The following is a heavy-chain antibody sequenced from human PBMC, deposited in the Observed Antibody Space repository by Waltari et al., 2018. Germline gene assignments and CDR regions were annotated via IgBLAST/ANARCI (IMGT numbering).Heavy chain of an antibody. D-gene: IGHD3-16*01. CDR2: IRSKANSYAT. CDR3: TRSLSWGTHYYYMDV. CDR1: GFTFSGSA. Sequence: EVQLVESGGGLVQPGGYLKLSRAASGFTFSGSAMHWVRQASGQGLEWVGRIRSKANSYATAYAASVKGRFTISRDDSKNTAYLQMNSLKTEDTAVYYCTRSLSWGTHYYYMDVWGKGTTVTISS. V-gene: IGHV3-73*02. J-gene: IGHJ6*03.